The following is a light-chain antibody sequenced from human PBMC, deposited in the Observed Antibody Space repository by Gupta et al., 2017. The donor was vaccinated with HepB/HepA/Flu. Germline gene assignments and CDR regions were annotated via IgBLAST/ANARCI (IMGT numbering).Light chain of an antibody. CDR1: QDLRSY. CDR2: AAS. V-gene: IGKV1-9*01. CDR3: QQFNSYPLT. Sequence: DIQLTHSPSFLSASVGDRVTITCRASQDLRSYLAWYQQRPGKAPNLLIYAASTLQSGVPSRFSGSESGTEFTLTISSLQPEDFATYYCQQFNSYPLTFGGGTKVEIK. J-gene: IGKJ4*01.